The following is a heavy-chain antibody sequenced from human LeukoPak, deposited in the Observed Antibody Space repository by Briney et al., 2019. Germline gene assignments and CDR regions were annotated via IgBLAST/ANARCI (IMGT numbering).Heavy chain of an antibody. CDR2: IKQDGSEK. D-gene: IGHD4-23*01. CDR3: ARDQISRWMGAFDI. Sequence: GGSLRLSRAASGFTFSTYWMTWVRQAPGKGLEWVANIKQDGSEKYYVDSVKGRFTISRDNAKNSLYLQMNSLRVEDTAVYYCARDQISRWMGAFDIWGQGTMVTVSS. V-gene: IGHV3-7*01. J-gene: IGHJ3*02. CDR1: GFTFSTYW.